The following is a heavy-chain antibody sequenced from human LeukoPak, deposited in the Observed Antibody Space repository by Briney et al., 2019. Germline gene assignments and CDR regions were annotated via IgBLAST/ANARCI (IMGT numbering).Heavy chain of an antibody. CDR2: ISSSGSSA. CDR3: ARERYSRSSHDALDL. V-gene: IGHV3-21*01. J-gene: IGHJ3*01. D-gene: IGHD6-6*01. CDR1: GFTFSEHF. Sequence: NSGGSLRLSCVASGFTFSEHFMNWVRQAPGKGLECVSSISSSGSSALYADSRRGRFTISRDNAKNSLYLQMNSLRPGDTAVYYCARERYSRSSHDALDLWGQGTMVTVSS.